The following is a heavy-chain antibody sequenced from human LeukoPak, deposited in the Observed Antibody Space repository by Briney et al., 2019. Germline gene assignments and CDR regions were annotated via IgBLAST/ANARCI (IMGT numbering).Heavy chain of an antibody. V-gene: IGHV1-8*01. J-gene: IGHJ5*02. Sequence: GASVKVSCKTSGYNLTSYDINWVRQATGQGPEWMGWMNPSSGNTGYAQNFQGRLDLTRNIALTTAYMELSSLTSEDTATYYCVRAAQEGRDSLTGVQTGNWFDPWGQGTLVTVSS. CDR3: VRAAQEGRDSLTGVQTGNWFDP. D-gene: IGHD3-9*01. CDR2: MNPSSGNT. CDR1: GYNLTSYD.